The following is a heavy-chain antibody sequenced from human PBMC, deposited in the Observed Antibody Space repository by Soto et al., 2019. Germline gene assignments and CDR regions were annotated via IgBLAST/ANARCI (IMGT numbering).Heavy chain of an antibody. CDR3: GWSDSINDNWFDP. V-gene: IGHV1-69*13. CDR2: IIPIFGTA. Sequence: GASVKVSCKASGGTFSSYAISWVRQAPGQGLEWMGGIIPIFGTANYAQKFQGRVTITADESTSTAYMELSSLRSEDTAVYYCGWSDSINDNWFDPWGQGTLVTVSS. J-gene: IGHJ5*02. CDR1: GGTFSSYA. D-gene: IGHD3-3*01.